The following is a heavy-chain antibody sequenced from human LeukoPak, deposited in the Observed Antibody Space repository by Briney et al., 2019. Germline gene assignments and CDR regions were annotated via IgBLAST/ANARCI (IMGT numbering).Heavy chain of an antibody. J-gene: IGHJ5*02. CDR2: IYYSGST. CDR3: ARGGYYGSGNDFRFDP. V-gene: IGHV4-59*01. D-gene: IGHD3-10*01. CDR1: GDSISNYY. Sequence: SETLSLTCTVSGDSISNYYRNWIRQPPGKRLEWIGYIYYSGSTNYKPSLKSRVTISVDTSKNQFSLKLSSVTAADTAVYYCARGGYYGSGNDFRFDPWGQGTLVTVS.